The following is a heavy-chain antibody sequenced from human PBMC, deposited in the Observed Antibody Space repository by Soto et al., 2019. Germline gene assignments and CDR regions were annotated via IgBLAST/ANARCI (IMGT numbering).Heavy chain of an antibody. CDR3: ARGVNWYSSSWYYFDY. CDR1: GYTLTSYG. J-gene: IGHJ4*02. D-gene: IGHD6-13*01. V-gene: IGHV1-18*01. CDR2: ISAYNGNT. Sequence: ASVKVSCKASGYTLTSYGISWVRQAPGQGLEWMGWISAYNGNTNYAQKLQGRVTMTTDTSTSTAYMELRSLRSDDTAVYYCARGVNWYSSSWYYFDYWGQGTLVTVSS.